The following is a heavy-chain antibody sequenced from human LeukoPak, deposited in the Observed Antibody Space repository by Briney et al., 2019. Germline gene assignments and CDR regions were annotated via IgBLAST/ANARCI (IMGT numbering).Heavy chain of an antibody. Sequence: GGSLRLSCAASGFAFSSFGMHWVRQAPGKGLEWVAVIWYDGTNKYYADSVKGRFTISRDNSKNTLYLQMDSLRAEDTAVYYCASAAAALEAFDIWGQGTMVTVSS. CDR2: IWYDGTNK. J-gene: IGHJ3*02. V-gene: IGHV3-33*08. CDR3: ASAAAALEAFDI. D-gene: IGHD2-2*01. CDR1: GFAFSSFG.